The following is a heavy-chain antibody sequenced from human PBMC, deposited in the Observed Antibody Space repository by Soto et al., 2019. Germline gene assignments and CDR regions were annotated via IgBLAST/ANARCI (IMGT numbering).Heavy chain of an antibody. CDR3: TRNDDGSPAH. CDR1: GYNFNKYW. Sequence: GESLKISFKASGYNFNKYWIGWVRQTPVKGLEWMGIIYPDDSDDRYSPSFQGQVTISVDKSISTAYLHWNSLQTSDTAMYYCTRNDDGSPAHCGQRTLVAVCS. CDR2: IYPDDSDD. D-gene: IGHD1-1*01. J-gene: IGHJ1*01. V-gene: IGHV5-51*01.